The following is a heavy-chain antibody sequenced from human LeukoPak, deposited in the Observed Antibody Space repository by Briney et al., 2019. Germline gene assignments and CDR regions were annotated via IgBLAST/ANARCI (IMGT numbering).Heavy chain of an antibody. CDR1: GGSISSSTNW. CDR3: ARGIVGELRRREQYYFDY. D-gene: IGHD1-26*01. V-gene: IGHV4-4*02. CDR2: IYHSGGT. J-gene: IGHJ4*02. Sequence: SETLSLTCAVSGGSISSSTNWWSWVRQPPGKGLEWIGEIYHSGGTNYNPSLKSRITISVDKSQNQFSLKLSSVTAADTAVYYCARGIVGELRRREQYYFDYWGQGTLVTVSS.